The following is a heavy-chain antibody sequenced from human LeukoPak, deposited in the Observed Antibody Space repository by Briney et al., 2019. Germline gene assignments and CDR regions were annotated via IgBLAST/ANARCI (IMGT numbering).Heavy chain of an antibody. V-gene: IGHV3-33*01. CDR1: GFNLSNYG. J-gene: IGHJ4*02. D-gene: IGHD6-19*01. Sequence: PGGSLRLSCTASGFNLSNYGMHWVRQAPGKGLEWVAVIWYDGSNKYYVDSVKGRFTISRDNSKNTLHLQMNSLRAEDTAVYYCSANFDFWGQGTLVTVSS. CDR3: SANFDF. CDR2: IWYDGSNK.